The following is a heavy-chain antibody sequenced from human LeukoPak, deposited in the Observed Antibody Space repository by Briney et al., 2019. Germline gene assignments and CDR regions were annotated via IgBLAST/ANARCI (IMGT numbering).Heavy chain of an antibody. Sequence: GASVKVSCKASGGTFSSYAISWVRQAPGQGLEWMGRIIPILGIANYAQKFQGRVTITADKSTSTAYMELSSLRSEDTAVYYCARKNYGIAAAIRQSDDYWGQGTLVTVSS. D-gene: IGHD6-13*01. V-gene: IGHV1-69*04. J-gene: IGHJ4*02. CDR1: GGTFSSYA. CDR2: IIPILGIA. CDR3: ARKNYGIAAAIRQSDDY.